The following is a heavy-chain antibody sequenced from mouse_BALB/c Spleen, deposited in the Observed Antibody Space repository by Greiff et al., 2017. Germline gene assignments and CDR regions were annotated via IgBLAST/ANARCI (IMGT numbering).Heavy chain of an antibody. CDR3: ARRAYYRYEYYFDY. CDR2: ISYDGSN. Sequence: EVKLQESGPGLVKPSQSLSLTCSVTGYSITSGYYWNWIRQFPGNKLEWMGYISYDGSNNYNPSLKNRISITRDTSKNQFFLKLNSVTTEDTATYYCARRAYYRYEYYFDYWGQGTTLTVSS. V-gene: IGHV3-6*02. D-gene: IGHD2-14*01. CDR1: GYSITSGYY. J-gene: IGHJ2*01.